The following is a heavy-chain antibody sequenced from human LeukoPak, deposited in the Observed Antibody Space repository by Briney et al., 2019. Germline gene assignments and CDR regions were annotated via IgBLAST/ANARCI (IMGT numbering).Heavy chain of an antibody. CDR1: GGSFSGYY. D-gene: IGHD5-18*01. CDR2: INHSGST. J-gene: IGHJ4*02. CDR3: XXVDSYAPLFDY. V-gene: IGHV4-34*01. Sequence: KSSETLSLTCAVYGGSFSGYYWSWIRQPPGKGLEWIGEINHSGSTNYNPSLKSRVTISVDTSKNQFSLKLSSVTAADTAVYYCXXVDSYAPLFDYWGQGTLVTVSS.